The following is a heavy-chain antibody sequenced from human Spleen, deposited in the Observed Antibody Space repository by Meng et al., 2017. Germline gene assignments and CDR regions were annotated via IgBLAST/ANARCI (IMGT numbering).Heavy chain of an antibody. V-gene: IGHV4-61*01. D-gene: IGHD5-18*01. CDR3: AGESAYSRFDY. CDR1: GGSVSSGSYY. Sequence: QVQLQESGPGLVTPSTTLSLTCTVSGGSVSSGSYYWSWIRQPPGKGLEWIGYIYYSGSTRYNPSLKSRVTISVDTSKNQFSLKLSSVTAADTAVYYCAGESAYSRFDYWGQGTLVTVSS. J-gene: IGHJ4*02. CDR2: IYYSGST.